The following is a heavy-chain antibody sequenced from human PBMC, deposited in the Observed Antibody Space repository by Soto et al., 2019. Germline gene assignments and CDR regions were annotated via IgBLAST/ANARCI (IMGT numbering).Heavy chain of an antibody. CDR2: ISYDGSNK. CDR3: ATERGGPVFDY. J-gene: IGHJ4*02. Sequence: GGSLRLSCAASGFTFSSYAMHWVRQAPGKGLEWVAVISYDGSNKYYADSVKGRFTISXXXSXXTXXLXXNXXRAXDTAVYYCATERGGPVFDYWGQGTPVTVSS. CDR1: GFTFSSYA. V-gene: IGHV3-30-3*01.